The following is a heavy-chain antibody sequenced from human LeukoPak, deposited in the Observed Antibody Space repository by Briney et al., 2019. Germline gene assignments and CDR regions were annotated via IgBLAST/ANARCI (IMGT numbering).Heavy chain of an antibody. J-gene: IGHJ6*02. CDR2: IYYSGST. CDR3: ARVHSSGQRMDV. D-gene: IGHD6-19*01. CDR1: GGSISGGGYY. Sequence: SETLSLTCTVSGGSISGGGYYWSWIRQHPGKGLEWIGYIYYSGSTYYNPSLKSRVTISVDTSKNQFSLKLSSVTAADTAVYYCARVHSSGQRMDVWGQGTTVTVSS. V-gene: IGHV4-31*03.